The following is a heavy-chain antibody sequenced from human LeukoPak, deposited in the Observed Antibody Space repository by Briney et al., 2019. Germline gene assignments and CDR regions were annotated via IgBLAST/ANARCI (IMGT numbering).Heavy chain of an antibody. V-gene: IGHV3-30-3*01. CDR3: AKGSGIAAADY. CDR1: GFTFSSYA. D-gene: IGHD6-13*01. J-gene: IGHJ4*02. CDR2: ISYDGSNK. Sequence: GGSLRLSCAASGFTFSSYAMHWVRQAPGKGLEWVAVISYDGSNKYYADSVKGRFTISRDNSKNTLYLQMNSLRAEDTAVYYCAKGSGIAAADYWGQGTLVTVSS.